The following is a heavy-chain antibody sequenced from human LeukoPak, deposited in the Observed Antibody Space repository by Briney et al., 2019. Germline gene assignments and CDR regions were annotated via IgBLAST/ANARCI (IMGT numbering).Heavy chain of an antibody. CDR2: ISYDGSNK. Sequence: PGRSLRLSCAASGFTFSSYVMHWVRQAPGKGLEWVAVISYDGSNKYYADSVKGRFTISRDNSKNTLYLQMNSLRAEDTAVYYCAKGPGYYYDSSGYDFDYWGQGTLVTVSS. D-gene: IGHD3-22*01. J-gene: IGHJ4*02. CDR1: GFTFSSYV. V-gene: IGHV3-30*18. CDR3: AKGPGYYYDSSGYDFDY.